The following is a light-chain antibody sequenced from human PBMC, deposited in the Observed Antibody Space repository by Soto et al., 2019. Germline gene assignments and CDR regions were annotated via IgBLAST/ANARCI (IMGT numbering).Light chain of an antibody. CDR2: AAF. CDR1: QDISSY. J-gene: IGKJ4*02. V-gene: IGKV1D-12*01. CDR3: QQTNSFPLT. Sequence: DIQMTQSPSSVSASVGDRVTITCRASQDISSYLAWYQQKPGEAPKVLIYAAFSLQSGVPSRFSGSGSGTDFTLTSSSLQPEDVATYYGQQTNSFPLTCGGGTKVQIK.